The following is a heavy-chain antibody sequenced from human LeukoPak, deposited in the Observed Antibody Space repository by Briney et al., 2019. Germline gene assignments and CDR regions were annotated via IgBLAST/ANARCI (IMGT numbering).Heavy chain of an antibody. Sequence: PGGSLRLSCAASGFTFSSYAMSWVRQAPGKGLEWVSAISGSGGSTYYADSVKGRFTISRDNSKNTLYLQMNSLRAEDTAVYYCAKMRSSLGRGDLFDYWGQGTLVTVSS. V-gene: IGHV3-23*01. CDR2: ISGSGGST. CDR1: GFTFSSYA. J-gene: IGHJ4*02. CDR3: AKMRSSLGRGDLFDY. D-gene: IGHD4-17*01.